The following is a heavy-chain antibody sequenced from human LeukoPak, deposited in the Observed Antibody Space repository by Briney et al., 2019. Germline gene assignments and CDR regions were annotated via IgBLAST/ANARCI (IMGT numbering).Heavy chain of an antibody. CDR1: GYTFTGYY. CDR2: INPNSGGT. Sequence: ASVKASCKASGYTFTGYYMHWVRQAPGQGLEWMGRINPNSGGTNYAQKFQGRVTMTRDTSISTAYMELSRLRSDDTAVYYCARAPITMVRGVTRVFDYWGQGTLVTVSS. J-gene: IGHJ4*02. CDR3: ARAPITMVRGVTRVFDY. D-gene: IGHD3-10*01. V-gene: IGHV1-2*06.